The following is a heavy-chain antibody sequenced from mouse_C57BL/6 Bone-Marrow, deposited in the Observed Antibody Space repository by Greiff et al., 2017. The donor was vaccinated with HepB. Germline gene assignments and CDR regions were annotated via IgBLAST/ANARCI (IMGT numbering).Heavy chain of an antibody. V-gene: IGHV1-69*01. D-gene: IGHD4-1*01. CDR1: GYTFTSYW. CDR3: ARTGTNAMDY. J-gene: IGHJ4*01. Sequence: VQLQQPGAELVMPGASVKLSCKASGYTFTSYWMHWVKQRPGQGLEWIGEIDPSDSYTNYNQKFKGKSTLTVDKSSSTAYMQLSSLTSEDSAVYYCARTGTNAMDYWGQGTSVPVSS. CDR2: IDPSDSYT.